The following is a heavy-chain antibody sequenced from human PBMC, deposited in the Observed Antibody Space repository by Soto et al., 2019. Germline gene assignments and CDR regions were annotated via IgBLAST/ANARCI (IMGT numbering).Heavy chain of an antibody. CDR1: GYCFTSYA. Sequence: ASVKVSCKAIGYCFTSYAMHWVRQAPGQRLEWMGWINAGNGNTKYSQKFQGRVTITRDTSASTAYMELSSLRSEDTAVYYCARGVYCSGGSCYGAFDIWGQGTMVTVSS. CDR3: ARGVYCSGGSCYGAFDI. CDR2: INAGNGNT. D-gene: IGHD2-15*01. V-gene: IGHV1-3*01. J-gene: IGHJ3*02.